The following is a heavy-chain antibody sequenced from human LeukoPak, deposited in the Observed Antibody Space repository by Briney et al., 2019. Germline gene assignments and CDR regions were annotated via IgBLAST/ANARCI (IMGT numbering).Heavy chain of an antibody. CDR2: IKEDGIET. CDR1: GFIFSTYS. CDR3: ATDGLKNRCYYKIED. V-gene: IGHV3-7*04. Sequence: PGGSLRLSCGASGFIFSTYSMTWVRQAPGKGLEWVANIKEDGIETYYVDSVKGRFTISRDNAKNSLFLQMNSLRAEDTAVYYCATDGLKNRCYYKIEDWGQGTLVTVSP. D-gene: IGHD3-22*01. J-gene: IGHJ4*02.